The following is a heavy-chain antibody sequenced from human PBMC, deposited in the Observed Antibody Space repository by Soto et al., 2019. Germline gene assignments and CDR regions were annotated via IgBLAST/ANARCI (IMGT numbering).Heavy chain of an antibody. D-gene: IGHD2-15*01. CDR3: ARTAACSCAQAAATDYRCFDY. Sequence: ASVKVSCKASGYTFANYGITWVRQGPGQGLEWMGWISAYNGDTNYAQKLQGRVTMTTDTSTSTAYMELRSLRSDDTAVYYCARTAACSCAQAAATDYRCFDYWGQGTLVTVSS. CDR2: ISAYNGDT. J-gene: IGHJ4*02. CDR1: GYTFANYG. V-gene: IGHV1-18*01.